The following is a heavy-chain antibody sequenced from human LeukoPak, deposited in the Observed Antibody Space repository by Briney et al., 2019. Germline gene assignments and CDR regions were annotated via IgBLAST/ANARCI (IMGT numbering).Heavy chain of an antibody. J-gene: IGHJ4*02. Sequence: SETLSLTCTVSGGSISSSNYYWGWIRQPPGEGLEWIGSISSRGSTYYATSLRSRVTVSVETSKNQFSLRLSSVTAAVTAVYYCASRGYRDWGQGTLVTVSS. CDR1: GGSISSSNYY. CDR2: ISSRGST. D-gene: IGHD5-12*01. V-gene: IGHV4-39*01. CDR3: ASRGYRD.